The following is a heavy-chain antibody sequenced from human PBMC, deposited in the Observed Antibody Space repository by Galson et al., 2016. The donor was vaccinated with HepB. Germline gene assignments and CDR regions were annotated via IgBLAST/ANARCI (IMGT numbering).Heavy chain of an antibody. CDR2: IIPILGTT. CDR3: AKGHAANPRAPIVDY. Sequence: SVKVSCKASGGSFSDYTVTWVRQAPGQRLEWMGGIIPILGTTNYAQKFQGRLRVTITSDKSTSTAYMELSSLTSEDTAVFYCAKGHAANPRAPIVDYWGRGTLVTVSS. J-gene: IGHJ4*02. CDR1: GGSFSDYT. D-gene: IGHD1-26*01. V-gene: IGHV1-69*08.